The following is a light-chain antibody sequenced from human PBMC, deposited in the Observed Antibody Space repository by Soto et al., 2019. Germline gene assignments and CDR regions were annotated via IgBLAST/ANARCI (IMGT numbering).Light chain of an antibody. CDR2: GAP. Sequence: EILMTQSPATLSVSPGERATLSCRASQSLSRNLAWYQQKPGQAPRLLIYGAPTRASGIPARFSGSGSGTEIALTISSLQSEDVALFECQHYNDWPPAFTFGPGTKVDL. CDR3: QHYNDWPPAFT. V-gene: IGKV3-15*01. J-gene: IGKJ3*01. CDR1: QSLSRN.